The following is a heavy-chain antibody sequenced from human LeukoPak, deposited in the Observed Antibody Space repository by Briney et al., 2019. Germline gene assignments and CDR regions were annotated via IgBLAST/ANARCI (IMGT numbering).Heavy chain of an antibody. Sequence: SETLSLTCTVSGGSISSSSYYWGWIRQPPGKGLEWIGSIYYSGSTYYNPSLKSRVTISVDTSKNQFSLKLSSATAADTAVYYCARHLRTMIVITYFDYWGQGTLVTVSS. D-gene: IGHD3-22*01. CDR3: ARHLRTMIVITYFDY. CDR2: IYYSGST. J-gene: IGHJ4*02. V-gene: IGHV4-39*01. CDR1: GGSISSSSYY.